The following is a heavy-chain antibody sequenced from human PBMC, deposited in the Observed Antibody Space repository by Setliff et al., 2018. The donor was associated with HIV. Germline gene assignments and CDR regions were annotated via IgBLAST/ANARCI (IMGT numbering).Heavy chain of an antibody. Sequence: PSETLSLTCTVSGGSMSPYYWSWIRQGDGIGLEWIGRIYGSGSTIYNPSLRSRVTMSVDVSKNQFSLNLNSVTATDTAVYYCARGLPLRDGFNHRALDIWGHGTRVTVSS. V-gene: IGHV4-4*07. CDR2: IYGSGST. D-gene: IGHD2-15*01. CDR3: ARGLPLRDGFNHRALDI. J-gene: IGHJ3*02. CDR1: GGSMSPYY.